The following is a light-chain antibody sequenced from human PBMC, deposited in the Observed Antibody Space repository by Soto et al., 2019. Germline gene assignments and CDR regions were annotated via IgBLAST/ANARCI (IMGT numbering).Light chain of an antibody. CDR2: TSS. J-gene: IGKJ2*01. CDR3: LQDYTYPYT. CDR1: QGIRND. Sequence: AIRLTQSPASLSASVGDRVTITCRASQGIRNDLAWYQHKPGKAPKFLIYTSSDLQSGVPSRFSGSGSGTDFTLTISSLQPEDFATYYCLQDYTYPYTFGQGTKVDIK. V-gene: IGKV1-6*01.